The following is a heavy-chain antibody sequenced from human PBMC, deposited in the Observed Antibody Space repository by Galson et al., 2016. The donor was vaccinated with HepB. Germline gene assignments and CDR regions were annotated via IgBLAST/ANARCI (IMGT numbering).Heavy chain of an antibody. CDR3: ASRTSVTTNLPLYYYGMDV. CDR1: GGSISSSSYY. D-gene: IGHD4-11*01. Sequence: ETLSLTCTVSGGSISSSSYYWGWIRQPPGKGLEWIGNIHYSGSTNYNPSLKSRVTISVDTSKNQFSLKLSSVTAADTAVYYCASRTSVTTNLPLYYYGMDVWGQGTTVTVSS. J-gene: IGHJ6*02. CDR2: IHYSGST. V-gene: IGHV4-39*07.